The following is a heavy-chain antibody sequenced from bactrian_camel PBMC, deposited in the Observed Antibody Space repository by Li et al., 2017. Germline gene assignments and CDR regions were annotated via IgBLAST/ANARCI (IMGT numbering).Heavy chain of an antibody. D-gene: IGHD4*01. Sequence: HVQLVESGGGSVQAGGSLTLSCAASGGSSSNYCMAWFRQIPGQEREGVATVFTGSGGTYYTDSVKGRFTISQDNAKNILSLQMNSLKPEDTAMYYCAAAESGAPACYYTDFMVISEYNYWGQGTQVTVS. CDR2: VFTGSGGT. J-gene: IGHJ4*01. CDR3: AAAESGAPACYYTDFMVISEYNY. CDR1: GGSSSNYC. V-gene: IGHV3S1*01.